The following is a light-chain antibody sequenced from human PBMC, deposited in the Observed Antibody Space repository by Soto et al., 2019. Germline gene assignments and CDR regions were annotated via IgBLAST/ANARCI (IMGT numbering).Light chain of an antibody. V-gene: IGKV3-11*01. CDR2: DAS. CDR3: QQRSNWPGT. CDR1: QSVSSY. J-gene: IGKJ1*01. Sequence: EIVLTQSPATLSLSPGERATLSCRASQSVSSYLAWYQQKPGQAPRLLIYDASNRATGIPARFSGSGSGTDFTPTISSLEPEDFAVYYGQQRSNWPGTFGKGTKVEIK.